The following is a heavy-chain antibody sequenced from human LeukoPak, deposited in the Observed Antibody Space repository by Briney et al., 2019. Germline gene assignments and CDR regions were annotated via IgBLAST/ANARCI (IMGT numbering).Heavy chain of an antibody. CDR2: IYYSGST. CDR3: ASYKAYDYYDSSNSWFDP. D-gene: IGHD3-22*01. Sequence: SETLSLTCTVSGGSISSYYWSWIRQPPGKGLEWIGYIYYSGSTNYNPSLKSRVTISVDTSKNQFSLKLSSVTAADTAVYYCASYKAYDYYDSSNSWFDPWGQGTLVTVSS. J-gene: IGHJ5*02. V-gene: IGHV4-59*01. CDR1: GGSISSYY.